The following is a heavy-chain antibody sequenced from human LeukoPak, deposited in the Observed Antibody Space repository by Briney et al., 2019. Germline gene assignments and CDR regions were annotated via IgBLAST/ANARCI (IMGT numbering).Heavy chain of an antibody. D-gene: IGHD3-3*01. Sequence: GGSLRLSCAASGFTFSDYYMSWIRQAAGKGLEWVSYISSSSSYTNYADSVKGRFTISRDYAKNSLYLQMNSLRAEDTAVYYCARDAELYYDFWSGYYKGTNWFDPWGQGTLVTVSS. CDR3: ARDAELYYDFWSGYYKGTNWFDP. CDR2: ISSSSSYT. J-gene: IGHJ5*02. CDR1: GFTFSDYY. V-gene: IGHV3-11*06.